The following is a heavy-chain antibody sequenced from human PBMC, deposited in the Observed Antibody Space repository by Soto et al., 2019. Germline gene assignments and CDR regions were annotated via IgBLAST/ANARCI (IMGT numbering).Heavy chain of an antibody. CDR1: GFTFSSYA. CDR2: ISGSGGST. CDR3: AKESSYSSSWSPFDY. D-gene: IGHD6-13*01. J-gene: IGHJ4*02. V-gene: IGHV3-23*01. Sequence: GGSLSLSCAASGFTFSSYAMSWVRQAPGKGLEWVSAISGSGGSTYYADSVKGRFTISRDNSKNTLYLQMNSLRAEDTAVYYCAKESSYSSSWSPFDYWGQGTLVTVSS.